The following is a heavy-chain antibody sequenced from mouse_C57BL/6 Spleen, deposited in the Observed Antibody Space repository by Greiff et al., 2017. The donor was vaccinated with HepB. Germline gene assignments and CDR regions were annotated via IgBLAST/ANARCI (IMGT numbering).Heavy chain of an antibody. CDR3: ARSPTSYGSTLPFAY. CDR2: IDPEAGET. Sequence: EVKLMESGAELVKPGASVKLSCTASGFNIKDYYMHWVKQRTEQGLEWIGRIDPEAGETKYAPKFQGKATITADTYSNTAYLQLSSLTSADTAVYYCARSPTSYGSTLPFAYWGQGTLVTVSA. CDR1: GFNIKDYY. J-gene: IGHJ3*01. V-gene: IGHV14-2*01. D-gene: IGHD1-1*01.